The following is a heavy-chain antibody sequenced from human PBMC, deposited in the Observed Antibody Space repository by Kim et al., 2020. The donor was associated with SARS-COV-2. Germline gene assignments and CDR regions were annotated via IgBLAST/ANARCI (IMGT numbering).Heavy chain of an antibody. CDR1: GFTFGDYA. CDR2: IRSKAYGGTT. CDR3: TRGWIGYCSSTSCLGWFDP. Sequence: GGSLRLSCTASGFTFGDYAMSWFRQAPGKGLEWVGFIRSKAYGGTTEYAASVKGRFTISRDDSKSIAYLQMNSLKTEDTAVYYCTRGWIGYCSSTSCLGWFDPWGQGTLVTVSS. J-gene: IGHJ5*02. V-gene: IGHV3-49*03. D-gene: IGHD2-2*01.